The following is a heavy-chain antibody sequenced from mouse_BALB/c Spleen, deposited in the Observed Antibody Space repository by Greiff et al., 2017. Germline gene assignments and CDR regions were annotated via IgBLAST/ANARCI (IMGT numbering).Heavy chain of an antibody. CDR3: ARRWLLHYFDY. CDR1: GYTFSSYW. V-gene: IGHV1-9*01. D-gene: IGHD2-3*01. J-gene: IGHJ2*01. CDR2: ILPGSGST. Sequence: QVQLKESGAELMKPGASVKISCKATGYTFSSYWIEWVKQRPGHGLEWIGEILPGSGSTNYNEKFKGKATFTADTSSNTAYMQLSSLTSEDSAVYYCARRWLLHYFDYWGQGTTLTVSS.